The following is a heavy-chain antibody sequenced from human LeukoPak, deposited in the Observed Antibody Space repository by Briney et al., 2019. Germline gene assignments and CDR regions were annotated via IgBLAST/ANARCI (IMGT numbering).Heavy chain of an antibody. CDR2: IIPIFGTA. CDR1: GGTFSSYA. D-gene: IGHD6-13*01. Sequence: ASVKVSCKASGGTFSSYAISWVRQAPGQGLEWMGGIIPIFGTASYAQKFQGRVTITADESTSTAYMELSSLRSEDTAVYYCARASDMHSSSWYYFDYWGQGTLVTVSS. J-gene: IGHJ4*02. V-gene: IGHV1-69*01. CDR3: ARASDMHSSSWYYFDY.